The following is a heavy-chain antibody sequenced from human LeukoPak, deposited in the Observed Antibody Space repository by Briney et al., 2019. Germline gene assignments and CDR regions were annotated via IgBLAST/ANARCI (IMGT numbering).Heavy chain of an antibody. Sequence: SETLSLTCAVYGGSFSGYYWSWIRQPPGKGLEWIGEINHSGSTNYNPSLKSRVTISVDTFKNQFSLKLSSVTAADTAVYYCARSRGGVCIDYWGQGTLVTVSS. CDR3: ARSRGGVCIDY. J-gene: IGHJ4*02. D-gene: IGHD2-21*01. V-gene: IGHV4-34*01. CDR2: INHSGST. CDR1: GGSFSGYY.